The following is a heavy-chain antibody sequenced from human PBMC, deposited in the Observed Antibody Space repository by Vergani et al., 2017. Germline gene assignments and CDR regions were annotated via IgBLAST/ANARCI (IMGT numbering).Heavy chain of an antibody. CDR3: AKDLVASAGGGWFDP. J-gene: IGHJ5*02. D-gene: IGHD3-10*01. Sequence: EVQLEESGGGLVLPGRSLRLSCVASGFTSAGYAMHWVRQAPGKGLEWVSGISWNRNSIGYADSVKGRFTISRDNATNSLYLQMNSLRAEDTALYYCAKDLVASAGGGWFDPWGKGTLVTVSS. CDR1: GFTSAGYA. CDR2: ISWNRNSI. V-gene: IGHV3-9*02.